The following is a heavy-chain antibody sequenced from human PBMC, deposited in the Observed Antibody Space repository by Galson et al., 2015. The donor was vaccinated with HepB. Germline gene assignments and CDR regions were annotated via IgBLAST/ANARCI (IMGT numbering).Heavy chain of an antibody. D-gene: IGHD3-22*01. Sequence: SVKVSCKASGYTFTNYYIHWVRQAPGQGLEWMAIIDPRGGSTTFAQKFQGRVTMTRDTPTSTVHMELSSLRSEDTAVYYCARGGIYYESRGSLYNWFDPWGRGTLVAVSS. J-gene: IGHJ5*02. CDR2: IDPRGGST. CDR3: ARGGIYYESRGSLYNWFDP. CDR1: GYTFTNYY. V-gene: IGHV1-46*01.